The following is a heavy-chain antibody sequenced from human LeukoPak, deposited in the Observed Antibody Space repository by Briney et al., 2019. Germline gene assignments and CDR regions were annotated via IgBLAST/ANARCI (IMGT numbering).Heavy chain of an antibody. CDR1: GGSISSSSYY. CDR2: IYYSGST. J-gene: IGHJ4*02. V-gene: IGHV4-39*01. CDR3: ARSDYDILTGTPYYFDY. D-gene: IGHD3-9*01. Sequence: SETLSPTCTVSGGSISSSSYYWGWIRQPPGKGLEWIGSIYYSGSTYYNPSLKSRVTISVDTSKNQFSLKLSSVTAADTAVYYCARSDYDILTGTPYYFDYWGQGTLVTVSS.